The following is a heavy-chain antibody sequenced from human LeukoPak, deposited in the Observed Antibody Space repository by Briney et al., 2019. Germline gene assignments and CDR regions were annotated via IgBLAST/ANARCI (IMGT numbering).Heavy chain of an antibody. CDR1: GGSISSSSYY. CDR3: ARRYSSSWYSETYY. J-gene: IGHJ4*02. V-gene: IGHV4-39*01. CDR2: IYYSGST. Sequence: TSETLSLTCTVSGGSISSSSYYWGWIRQPPGKGLVWIGSIYYSGSTSYNPSLKSRVTISVDTSENQFSLKLSSVTAADTAVYYCARRYSSSWYSETYYWGQGTLVTVSS. D-gene: IGHD6-13*01.